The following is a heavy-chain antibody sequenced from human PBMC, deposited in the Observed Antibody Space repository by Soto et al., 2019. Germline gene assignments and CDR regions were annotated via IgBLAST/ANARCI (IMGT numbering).Heavy chain of an antibody. CDR1: GDTFNFYS. J-gene: IGHJ4*02. CDR2: VNPIVSMT. D-gene: IGHD3-10*01. CDR3: ASSYGSGYRAFDY. V-gene: IGHV1-69*02. Sequence: QVQLVQSGAEVKRPGSSVKVSCKASGDTFNFYSINWVRQAPGLGLEWMGRVNPIVSMTNYAQKFQGRVTMTADQYTRTAYTELSSLRSEATSIYYCASSYGSGYRAFDYWGQGALVTVSS.